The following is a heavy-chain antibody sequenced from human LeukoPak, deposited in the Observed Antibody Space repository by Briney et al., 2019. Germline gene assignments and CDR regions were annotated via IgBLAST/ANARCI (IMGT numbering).Heavy chain of an antibody. CDR1: GGSFSGYY. V-gene: IGHV4-34*01. CDR3: ARGYSSTPG. J-gene: IGHJ4*02. Sequence: SETLSLTCAVYGGSFSGYYWSWIRQPPGKGLEWIGEINHSGSTNYNPSLKSRVTISVDTSKNQFSLKLSSVTAAHTAVYYCARGYSSTPGWGQGTLLTVSS. D-gene: IGHD6-13*01. CDR2: INHSGST.